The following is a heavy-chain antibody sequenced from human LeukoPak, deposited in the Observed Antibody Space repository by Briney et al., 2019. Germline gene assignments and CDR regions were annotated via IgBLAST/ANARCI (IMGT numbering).Heavy chain of an antibody. V-gene: IGHV4-34*01. Sequence: SETLSLTCAVYGGSFSGYYWSWIRQPPGKGLEWIREINHSGSTNHNPSLKSRVTTSVDTSKNQFSLKLSSVTAADTAVYYCARLTVGATSFDYWGQGTLVTVSS. D-gene: IGHD1-26*01. J-gene: IGHJ4*02. CDR3: ARLTVGATSFDY. CDR1: GGSFSGYY. CDR2: INHSGST.